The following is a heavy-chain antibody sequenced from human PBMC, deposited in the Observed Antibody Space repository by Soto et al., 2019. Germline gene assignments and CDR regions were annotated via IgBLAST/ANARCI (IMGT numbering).Heavy chain of an antibody. D-gene: IGHD4-17*01. CDR2: IYYSGST. CDR1: GGSISSGCYY. Sequence: SLSLTCTVSGGSISSGCYYWSWIRQHPGKGLEWIGYIYYSGSTYYNPSLKSRVTISVDTSKNQFSLKLSSVTAADTAVYYCARDEVEHDYGVENWFDPWGQGTLVTVSS. CDR3: ARDEVEHDYGVENWFDP. J-gene: IGHJ5*02. V-gene: IGHV4-31*03.